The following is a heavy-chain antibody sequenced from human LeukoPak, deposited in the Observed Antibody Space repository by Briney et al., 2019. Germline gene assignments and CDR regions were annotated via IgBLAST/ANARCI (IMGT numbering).Heavy chain of an antibody. J-gene: IGHJ4*02. CDR2: IDPSDSYT. CDR3: ARQAVTDFDY. D-gene: IGHD4-17*01. CDR1: GYSLTSYW. V-gene: IGHV5-10-1*01. Sequence: GESLRISCKSSGYSLTSYWISWVRQMPGKGLEWMGRIDPSDSYTNYSPSFQGHVTISADKSISTAYLQWSSLKASDTAMYYCARQAVTDFDYWGQGTLVTVSS.